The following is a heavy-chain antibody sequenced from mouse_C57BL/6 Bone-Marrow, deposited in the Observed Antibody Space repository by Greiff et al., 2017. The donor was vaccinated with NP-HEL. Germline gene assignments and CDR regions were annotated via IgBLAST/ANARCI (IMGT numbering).Heavy chain of an antibody. D-gene: IGHD1-1*01. J-gene: IGHJ4*01. CDR3: ARYYGSSYPKYAMDY. Sequence: QVQLQQPGAELVKPGASVKMSCKASGYTFTSYWITWVKQRPGQGLEWIGDIYPGSGSTNYNEKFKSKATLTVDTSSSTAYMQLSSLTSEDSAVYYCARYYGSSYPKYAMDYWGQGTSVTVSS. V-gene: IGHV1-55*01. CDR1: GYTFTSYW. CDR2: IYPGSGST.